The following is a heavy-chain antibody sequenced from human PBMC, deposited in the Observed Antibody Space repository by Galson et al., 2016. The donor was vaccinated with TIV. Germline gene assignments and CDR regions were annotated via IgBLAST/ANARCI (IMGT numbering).Heavy chain of an antibody. CDR2: IHPQNGGA. D-gene: IGHD3-16*01. CDR1: GYSFTVYR. V-gene: IGHV1-2*02. CDR3: TRGGGGAYTFDAFEI. J-gene: IGHJ3*02. Sequence: SVKVSCKASGYSFTVYRVHWVRQAPGQGLEWMGWIHPQNGGANYAQKFQGRVTLTRDTSISTVYMELRRLKSDDTAVYFCTRGGGGAYTFDAFEIWGQGTMVTVSS.